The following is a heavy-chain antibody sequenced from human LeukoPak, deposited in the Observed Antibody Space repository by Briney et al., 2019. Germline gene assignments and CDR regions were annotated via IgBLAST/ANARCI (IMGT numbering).Heavy chain of an antibody. Sequence: SQTLSLTCAISGDSVSSNSAAWNWIRQSPSRGLEWLGRTYYRSKWYNDYAVSVKSRITINPDTSKNQFSLQLNSVTPEDTAVYYCARDRVVVAALYYYYYMDVWGKGTTVTVSS. CDR3: ARDRVVVAALYYYYYMDV. D-gene: IGHD2-15*01. CDR2: TYYRSKWYN. CDR1: GDSVSSNSAA. J-gene: IGHJ6*03. V-gene: IGHV6-1*01.